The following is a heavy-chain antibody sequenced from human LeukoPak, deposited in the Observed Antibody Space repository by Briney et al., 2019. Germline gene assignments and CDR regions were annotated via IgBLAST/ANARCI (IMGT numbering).Heavy chain of an antibody. CDR1: GGSITSSSYY. D-gene: IGHD1-1*01. V-gene: IGHV4-39*01. Sequence: SSETLSLTCTVSGGSITSSSYYWGWIRQPPGKGLEWIGSIYYSGSTYYNPSLKSRVTISVDTSKNQFSLKLSSVTAADTAVYYCARRASGTTGTTPGESVDYWGQGTLVTVSS. CDR3: ARRASGTTGTTPGESVDY. J-gene: IGHJ4*02. CDR2: IYYSGST.